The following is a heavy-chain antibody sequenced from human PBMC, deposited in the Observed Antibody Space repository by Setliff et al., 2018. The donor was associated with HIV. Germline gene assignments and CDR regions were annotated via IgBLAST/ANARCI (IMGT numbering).Heavy chain of an antibody. Sequence: SETLSLTCTVSGDSISNYYWSWVRQPAGKGLEWIGRIYTSGSTNYNPSLKSRVTMSVDTSKNQFSLKLSSVTAADTAVYYCARFWKGGYSYGPTNYFDYWGQGTLVTSPQ. CDR1: GDSISNYY. CDR2: IYTSGST. V-gene: IGHV4-4*07. D-gene: IGHD5-18*01. J-gene: IGHJ4*02. CDR3: ARFWKGGYSYGPTNYFDY.